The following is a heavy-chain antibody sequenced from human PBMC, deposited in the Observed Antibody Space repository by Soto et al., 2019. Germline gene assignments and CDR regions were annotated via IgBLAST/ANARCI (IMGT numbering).Heavy chain of an antibody. Sequence: SETLSLTCDVSGYSISSGFYWGWIRQSPGKGLEWIGNLYHSGSTHYNPSLKSRVAISLDTSKNQFSLKLTSVTAADTAVYYCAVDYANGYYFDYWGQGTLVTVSS. CDR3: AVDYANGYYFDY. CDR1: GYSISSGFY. J-gene: IGHJ4*02. D-gene: IGHD4-17*01. V-gene: IGHV4-38-2*01. CDR2: LYHSGST.